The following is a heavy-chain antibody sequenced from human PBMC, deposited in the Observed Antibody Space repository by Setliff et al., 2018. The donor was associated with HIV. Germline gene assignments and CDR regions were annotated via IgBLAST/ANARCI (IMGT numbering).Heavy chain of an antibody. D-gene: IGHD3-9*01. CDR1: GGSISSRSYY. CDR2: IHTSGST. J-gene: IGHJ3*02. Sequence: SETLSLTCSVSGGSISSRSYYWSWIRQPSGKGLEWIGHIHTSGSTDYSPSLKSRVTISVDTSKKQFSLKLSSVTAADTAVYYCARRDSYYDILTGRAFDAFDIWGQGTVVTVSS. V-gene: IGHV4-61*09. CDR3: ARRDSYYDILTGRAFDAFDI.